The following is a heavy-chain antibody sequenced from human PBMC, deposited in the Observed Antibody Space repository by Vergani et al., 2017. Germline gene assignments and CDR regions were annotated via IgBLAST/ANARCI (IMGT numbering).Heavy chain of an antibody. V-gene: IGHV3-30*18. D-gene: IGHD3-9*01. CDR2: ISYDGSNK. CDR3: AKELRYFDWLPNDAFDI. J-gene: IGHJ3*02. CDR1: GFTFSSYG. Sequence: QVQLVESGGGVVQPGRSLRLSCAASGFTFSSYGMHWVRQAPGKGLEWVAVISYDGSNKYYADSVKGRFTISRDNSKNTLYLQMNSLRAEDTAVYYCAKELRYFDWLPNDAFDIWGQGTMVTVSS.